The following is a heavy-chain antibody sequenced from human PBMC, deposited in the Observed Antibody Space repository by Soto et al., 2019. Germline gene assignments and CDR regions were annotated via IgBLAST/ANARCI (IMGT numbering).Heavy chain of an antibody. CDR2: INHSGST. D-gene: IGHD2-15*01. CDR1: GGSFSGYY. CDR3: ARPDIVVVVAASNWYFDL. V-gene: IGHV4-34*01. Sequence: QVHLQQWGAGLLKPSETLSLTCAVYGGSFSGYYWSWIRQPPGKGLEWIGEINHSGSTNYNPSLTSRVTISVDTSKNQFYLKLSSVTAADTAVYYCARPDIVVVVAASNWYFDLWGRGTLVTVSS. J-gene: IGHJ2*01.